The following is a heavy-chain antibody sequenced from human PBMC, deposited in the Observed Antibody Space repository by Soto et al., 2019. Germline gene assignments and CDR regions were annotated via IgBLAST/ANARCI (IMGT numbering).Heavy chain of an antibody. V-gene: IGHV3-66*01. J-gene: IGHJ6*02. CDR2: IYSGGST. D-gene: IGHD2-15*01. Sequence: PGGSLRLSCAASGFTVSSNYMSWVRQAPGKGLEWVSVIYSGGSTYYADSVKGRFTISRDNSKNTLYLQMNSLRAEDTAVYYCARVEVAPLYYYYGMDVWGQGTTVTVSS. CDR1: GFTVSSNY. CDR3: ARVEVAPLYYYYGMDV.